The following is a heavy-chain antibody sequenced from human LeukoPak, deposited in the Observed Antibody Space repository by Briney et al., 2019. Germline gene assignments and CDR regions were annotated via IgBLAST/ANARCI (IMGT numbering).Heavy chain of an antibody. CDR2: ISGSGGST. Sequence: PGGSLRLSCAASGFTFSSYAMSWVRQAPEKGLEWVSAISGSGGSTYYADSVKGRFTISRDNSKNTLYLQMNSLRAEDTAVYYCAKDLSEYQLLDTGYFDYWGQGTLVTVSS. V-gene: IGHV3-23*01. CDR1: GFTFSSYA. D-gene: IGHD2-2*01. CDR3: AKDLSEYQLLDTGYFDY. J-gene: IGHJ4*02.